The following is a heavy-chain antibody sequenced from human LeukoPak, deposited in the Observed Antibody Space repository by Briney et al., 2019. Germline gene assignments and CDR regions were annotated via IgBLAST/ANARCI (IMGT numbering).Heavy chain of an antibody. CDR2: ISSSGSTI. CDR3: ARGGHCTNTLCYEFNAFDM. CDR1: GFTFSSYE. Sequence: SGGSLRLSCAASGFTFSSYEMNWVRQAPGKGLEWVSYISSSGSTIYYADSVKGRFTISRDNAKNSLYLHLNSLTADDTAVYYCARGGHCTNTLCYEFNAFDMWGQGTMVTVSS. V-gene: IGHV3-48*03. J-gene: IGHJ3*02. D-gene: IGHD2-2*01.